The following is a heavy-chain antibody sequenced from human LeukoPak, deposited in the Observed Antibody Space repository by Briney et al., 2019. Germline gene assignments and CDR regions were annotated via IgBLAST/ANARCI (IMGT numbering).Heavy chain of an antibody. CDR3: TLGGDY. CDR2: IYYSGST. J-gene: IGHJ4*02. CDR1: GGSISSYY. V-gene: IGHV4-59*01. Sequence: SETLSLTCTVSGGSISSYYWSWIRQPPGKGLEWIGYIYYSGSTNYNPSLKSRVTISVDTSKNQFSLKLSSVTAADTAVYYCTLGGDYWGQGTLVTVSS. D-gene: IGHD3-3*01.